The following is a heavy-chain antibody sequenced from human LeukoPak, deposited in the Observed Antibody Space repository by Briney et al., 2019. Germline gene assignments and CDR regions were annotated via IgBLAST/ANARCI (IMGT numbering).Heavy chain of an antibody. CDR1: GFTFSTYW. D-gene: IGHD4-17*01. Sequence: GGSLRLSCAASGFTFSTYWMHWVRQTPGKGLVWVSRIDTEGNTINYADSVKGRFTISRDSAGDTLYLQMNSLRAEDTAVYYCARTNGDYVLDYWGQGTLVTVSS. J-gene: IGHJ4*02. V-gene: IGHV3-74*01. CDR2: IDTEGNTI. CDR3: ARTNGDYVLDY.